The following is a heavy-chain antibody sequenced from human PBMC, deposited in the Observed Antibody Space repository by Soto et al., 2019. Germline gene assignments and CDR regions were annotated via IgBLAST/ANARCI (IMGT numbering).Heavy chain of an antibody. CDR2: IYYSGST. CDR3: ARANNYYDSSPVGNWFDP. CDR1: GGSISSSSYY. V-gene: IGHV4-39*07. Sequence: SETLSLTCTVSGGSISSSSYYWGWIRQPPGKGLEWIGSIYYSGSTYYNPSLKSRVTISVDTSKNQFSLKLSSVTAADTAVYYCARANNYYDSSPVGNWFDPWGQGPLVTVAS. D-gene: IGHD3-22*01. J-gene: IGHJ5*02.